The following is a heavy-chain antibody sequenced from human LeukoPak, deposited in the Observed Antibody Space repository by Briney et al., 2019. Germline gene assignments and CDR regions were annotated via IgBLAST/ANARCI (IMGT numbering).Heavy chain of an antibody. D-gene: IGHD2-15*01. Sequence: GRSLRLSCAASGFTFSSYAMHWVRQAPGKGLEWVAVISYDGSNKYYADSVKGRFTISRDNSKNTLYLQMNSLRAEDTAVYYCAAVYCSGVSCPPVDYWGQGTLVTVSS. CDR1: GFTFSSYA. CDR2: ISYDGSNK. CDR3: AAVYCSGVSCPPVDY. J-gene: IGHJ4*02. V-gene: IGHV3-30-3*01.